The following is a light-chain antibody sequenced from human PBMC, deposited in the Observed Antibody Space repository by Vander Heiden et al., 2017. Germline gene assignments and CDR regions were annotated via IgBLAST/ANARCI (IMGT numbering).Light chain of an antibody. V-gene: IGKV3-20*01. Sequence: EIVLTQSPGTLSLSPGETATLSCRASETVGTNYLAWYQQKPGQAPRLLISGASSRATGIPDRFTGSGSGTAFTLTISRLEPDDFAVCYCQQYATTSWTFGQGTKVEI. J-gene: IGKJ1*01. CDR3: QQYATTSWT. CDR2: GAS. CDR1: ETVGTNY.